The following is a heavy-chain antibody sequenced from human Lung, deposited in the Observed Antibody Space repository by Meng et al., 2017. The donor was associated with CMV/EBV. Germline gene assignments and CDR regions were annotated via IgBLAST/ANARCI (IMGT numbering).Heavy chain of an antibody. Sequence: SCAASGFNFDGYAMHWVRQAPGKGLEWVSSINWNSGSVGYGDSVKGRFTISRDNAKSSLYLQMNSLRAEDTAQYFCAKDSFCASGSYYNYPYYLDSWXQGTXVTVSS. CDR1: GFNFDGYA. J-gene: IGHJ4*02. V-gene: IGHV3-9*01. CDR2: INWNSGSV. D-gene: IGHD3-10*01. CDR3: AKDSFCASGSYYNYPYYLDS.